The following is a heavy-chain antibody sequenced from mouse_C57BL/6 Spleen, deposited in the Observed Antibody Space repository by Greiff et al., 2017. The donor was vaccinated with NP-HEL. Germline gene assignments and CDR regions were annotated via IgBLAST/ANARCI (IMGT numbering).Heavy chain of an antibody. Sequence: VQLQQPGAELVMPGASVKLSCKASGYTFTSYWMHWVKQRPGQGLEWIGEIDPSDSYTNYNQKFKGKSTLTVDKSSSTAYMQLSSLTSEDSAVYYCASTVVATRGFAYWGQGTLVTVSA. D-gene: IGHD1-1*01. J-gene: IGHJ3*01. V-gene: IGHV1-69*01. CDR3: ASTVVATRGFAY. CDR2: IDPSDSYT. CDR1: GYTFTSYW.